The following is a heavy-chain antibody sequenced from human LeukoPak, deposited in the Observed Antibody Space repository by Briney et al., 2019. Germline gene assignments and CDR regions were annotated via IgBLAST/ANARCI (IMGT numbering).Heavy chain of an antibody. CDR3: ARGGGYCSSTSCHTRSLYFDY. CDR1: GVSFSGYY. D-gene: IGHD2-2*02. V-gene: IGHV4-34*01. Sequence: TSETLSLTCAVYGVSFSGYYWSWIRQPPGKGLEWIGEINHSGSTNYNPSLKSRVTISVDTSKNQFSLKLSSVTAADTAVYYCARGGGYCSSTSCHTRSLYFDYWGQGTLVTVSS. CDR2: INHSGST. J-gene: IGHJ4*02.